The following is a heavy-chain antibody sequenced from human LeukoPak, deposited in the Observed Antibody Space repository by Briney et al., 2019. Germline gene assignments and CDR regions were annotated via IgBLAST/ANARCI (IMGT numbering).Heavy chain of an antibody. CDR3: ATKGSYYYDSSGYTHHY. D-gene: IGHD3-22*01. CDR1: GFTVSSNY. J-gene: IGHJ4*02. CDR2: IYSGGST. V-gene: IGHV3-66*01. Sequence: GGSLRLSCAASGFTVSSNYMSWVRQAPGKGLEWVSVIYSGGSTYYADSVKGRFTISRDNSKNTLYLQMNSLRAEDTAVYYCATKGSYYYDSSGYTHHYWGQGTLVTVSS.